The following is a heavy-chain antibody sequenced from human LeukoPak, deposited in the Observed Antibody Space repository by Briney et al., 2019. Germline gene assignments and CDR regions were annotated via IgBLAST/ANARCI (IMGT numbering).Heavy chain of an antibody. CDR3: AREKIGYYDGSGRGWFDP. Sequence: SETLSLTCTVSGYSISSGYSWSWIRQPAGKGLEWIGRVYTSGSTNYNPSLKSRVTISVDTSKKQFSLKLSSVTAADTAVYYCAREKIGYYDGSGRGWFDPWGQGTLVTVSS. J-gene: IGHJ5*02. CDR2: VYTSGST. D-gene: IGHD3-22*01. V-gene: IGHV4-61*02. CDR1: GYSISSGYS.